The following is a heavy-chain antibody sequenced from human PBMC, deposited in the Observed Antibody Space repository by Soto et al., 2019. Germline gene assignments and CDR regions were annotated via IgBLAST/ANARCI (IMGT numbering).Heavy chain of an antibody. D-gene: IGHD6-13*01. CDR2: IKDDGREK. CDR1: EFTFNTYW. Sequence: EVQLVESGGGLVQPGGSLRLSCLASEFTFNTYWMNWVRQAPGKGLEWVANIKDDGREKYYVDSVKGRFTISRDNAKNSLYLQMNRRRGEDTAVYYCARDWGTPGRGSAVGYYYHYGMDVWGQGTTVTVSS. V-gene: IGHV3-7*05. J-gene: IGHJ6*02. CDR3: ARDWGTPGRGSAVGYYYHYGMDV.